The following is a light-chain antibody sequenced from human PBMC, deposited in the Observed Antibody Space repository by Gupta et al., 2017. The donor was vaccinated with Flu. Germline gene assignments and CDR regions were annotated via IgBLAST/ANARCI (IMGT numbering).Light chain of an antibody. CDR3: QQANSFPLT. J-gene: IGKJ4*01. Sequence: DLQMTQSPSSVSASVGDRGTITCRASQGIRDWLAWYQQKPGKAPKLLIYAASNLQSGVPSRFSGSGSGTDFTLTISSLQPEDFATDFCQQANSFPLTFGGGTKVEIK. CDR2: AAS. CDR1: QGIRDW. V-gene: IGKV1D-12*01.